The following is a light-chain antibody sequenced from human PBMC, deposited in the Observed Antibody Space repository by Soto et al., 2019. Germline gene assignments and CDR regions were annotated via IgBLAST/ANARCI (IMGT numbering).Light chain of an antibody. J-gene: IGLJ1*01. CDR2: DVN. Sequence: QSALTQPPSASGSPGQSVAISCTGTASDIGGYTFVSWYQQHPGKAPKLLIYDVNKRPSGVPDRFSGSKSGNTASLTVPGLQAEDEADYYCSAHGGTNPYVFGTGTKLTV. CDR1: ASDIGGYTF. CDR3: SAHGGTNPYV. V-gene: IGLV2-8*01.